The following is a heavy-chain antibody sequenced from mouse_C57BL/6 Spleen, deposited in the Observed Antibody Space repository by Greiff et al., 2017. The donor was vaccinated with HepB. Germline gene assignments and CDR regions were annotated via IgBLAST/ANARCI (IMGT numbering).Heavy chain of an antibody. D-gene: IGHD2-4*01. CDR2: ISSGGSYT. CDR3: ARHEDYEGYAMDY. Sequence: EVKLVESGGDLVKPGGSLKLSCAASGFTFSSYGMSWVRQTPDKRLEWVATISSGGSYTYYQDSVKGRFTISRDNAKNTLYLQMSSLKSEDTAMYYCARHEDYEGYAMDYWGQGTSVTVSS. J-gene: IGHJ4*01. V-gene: IGHV5-6*01. CDR1: GFTFSSYG.